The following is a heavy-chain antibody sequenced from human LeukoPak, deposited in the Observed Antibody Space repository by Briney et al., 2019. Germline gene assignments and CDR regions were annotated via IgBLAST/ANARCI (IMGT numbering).Heavy chain of an antibody. CDR1: GYSISSDYY. D-gene: IGHD2-15*01. V-gene: IGHV4-38-2*02. CDR3: ARDIVVVVAASYFDY. J-gene: IGHJ4*02. CDR2: IYHSGST. Sequence: SETLSLTCAVSGYSISSDYYWGWIRQPPGKGLEWIGSIYHSGSTYYNPSLKSRVTISVDTSKNQFSLKLSSVTAADTAVYYCARDIVVVVAASYFDYWGQGTLVTVSS.